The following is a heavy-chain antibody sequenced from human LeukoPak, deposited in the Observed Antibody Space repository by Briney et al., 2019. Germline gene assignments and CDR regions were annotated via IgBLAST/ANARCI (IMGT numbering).Heavy chain of an antibody. CDR2: INHSGST. CDR1: GGSFSGYY. J-gene: IGHJ4*02. Sequence: PSETLSLTCAVYGGSFSGYYWSWIRQPPGKGLEWIGEINHSGSTNYNPSLKSRVNISVDTSKNQFSLKLSSVTAADTAVYYCARSRAQNRIAAAGGDYWGQGTLVTVSS. D-gene: IGHD6-13*01. CDR3: ARSRAQNRIAAAGGDY. V-gene: IGHV4-34*01.